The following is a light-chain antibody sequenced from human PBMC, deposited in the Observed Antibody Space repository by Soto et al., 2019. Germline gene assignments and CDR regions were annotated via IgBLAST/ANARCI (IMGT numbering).Light chain of an antibody. Sequence: EIVLTQSPDTLSLSPWERATLSCRASQTVSSNYLAWCQQRPGQAPRLLIYGASTRAADVPARFSGGGSGTEFTLTISSLQSEDFAEYHCQQYNNWPQTFGQGTKVDIK. V-gene: IGKV3-15*01. J-gene: IGKJ1*01. CDR3: QQYNNWPQT. CDR2: GAS. CDR1: QTVSSN.